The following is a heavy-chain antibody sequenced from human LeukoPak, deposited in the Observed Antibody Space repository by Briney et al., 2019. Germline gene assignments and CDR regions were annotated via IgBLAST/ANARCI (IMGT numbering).Heavy chain of an antibody. D-gene: IGHD3-9*01. V-gene: IGHV4-39*01. CDR1: GGSISSSSYY. CDR3: ASPGRKYYDILTGYYMGNWFDP. J-gene: IGHJ5*02. CDR2: IYYSGST. Sequence: SETLSLTCTVSGGSISSSSYYWGWIRQPPGKGLEWIGSIYYSGSTYYNPSLESRVTISVDTSKNQFSLKLSSVTAADTAVYYCASPGRKYYDILTGYYMGNWFDPWGQGTLVTVSS.